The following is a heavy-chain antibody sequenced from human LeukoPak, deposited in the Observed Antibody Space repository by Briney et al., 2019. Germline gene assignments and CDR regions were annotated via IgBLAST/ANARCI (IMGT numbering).Heavy chain of an antibody. Sequence: GASVKVSCKASGYTFTVYSIHWMRQAPGQGLELVGRIDPNSGVTNYAQNFQGRVTMTTDTSVSTVYMELSRLTSDDTAVYYCAVSVQAPPIPTFGYWGQGTPVTVSS. J-gene: IGHJ4*02. CDR3: AVSVQAPPIPTFGY. CDR1: GYTFTVYS. CDR2: IDPNSGVT. V-gene: IGHV1-2*02.